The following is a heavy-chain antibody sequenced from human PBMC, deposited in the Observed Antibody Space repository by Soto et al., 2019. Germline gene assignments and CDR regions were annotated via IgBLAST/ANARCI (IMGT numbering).Heavy chain of an antibody. CDR1: GYTFSSYA. D-gene: IGHD3-10*02. CDR3: ARDPLSSFAMDV. CDR2: IIPTFGRT. V-gene: IGHV1-69*13. Sequence: ASVKVSCKASGYTFSSYAISWVRQAPGKGLEWMGKIIPTFGRTNYAQKFQGRLTISADDSTSTAYMELTSLESDDTAVYYCARDPLSSFAMDVWGQGTTVTV. J-gene: IGHJ6*02.